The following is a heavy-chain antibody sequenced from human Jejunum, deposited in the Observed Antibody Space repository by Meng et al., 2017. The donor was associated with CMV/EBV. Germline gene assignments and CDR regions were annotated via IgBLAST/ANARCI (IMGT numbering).Heavy chain of an antibody. CDR1: GFTFSSCW. CDR2: ISGSGDST. CDR3: AKDPRYCSTSSCYWGTFDP. Sequence: EVQLVESGGGLVQPGXXXXLSCATSGFTFSSCWMHWVRQAPGKGLVWVSSISGSGDSTYYADSVKGRFTISRDNSKNTLYLQMNSLRVEDTALYFCAKDPRYCSTSSCYWGTFDPWGQGTLVTVSS. D-gene: IGHD2-2*01. J-gene: IGHJ5*02. V-gene: IGHV3-23*04.